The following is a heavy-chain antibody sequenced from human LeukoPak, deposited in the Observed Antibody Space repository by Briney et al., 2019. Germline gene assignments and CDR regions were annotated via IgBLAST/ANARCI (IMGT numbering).Heavy chain of an antibody. Sequence: PGGSLRLSCAASGFTFSSYAMSWVRQAPGKGLEWVSAISGSGGSTYHADSVKGRLTISRDNSKNTLYLQMNSLRAEDTAVYYCAKGAYYNDGTGYYYAPWGQGTLVTVSS. D-gene: IGHD3-22*01. J-gene: IGHJ5*02. CDR2: ISGSGGST. V-gene: IGHV3-23*01. CDR3: AKGAYYNDGTGYYYAP. CDR1: GFTFSSYA.